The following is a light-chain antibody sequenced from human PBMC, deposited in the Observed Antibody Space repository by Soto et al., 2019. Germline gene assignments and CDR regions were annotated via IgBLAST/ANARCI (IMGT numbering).Light chain of an antibody. J-gene: IGLJ1*01. V-gene: IGLV1-40*01. CDR1: SSNIRAGYD. CDR3: QSYDSSLSGYV. CDR2: INI. Sequence: QSVLTQPPSVSGAPVQRVTISCTWSSSNIRAGYDVHWYQQLPGTAPKLLIFININRPSGVPDRFSGSKSGTSASLAITGLRAEDEADYYCQSYDSSLSGYVFGTGTKAPS.